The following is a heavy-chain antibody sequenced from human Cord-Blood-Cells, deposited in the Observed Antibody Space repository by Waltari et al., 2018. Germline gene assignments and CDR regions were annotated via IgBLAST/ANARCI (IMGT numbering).Heavy chain of an antibody. CDR2: IYYSGST. D-gene: IGHD3-10*01. V-gene: IGHV4-39*01. Sequence: QLQLQESGPGLVKPSETLSLTCTVSGGPISSSSYYRGWIRQPPGKGLGWIGSIYYSGSTYYNPSLKSRVTISVDTSKNQFSLKLSSVTAADTAVYYCARLPGLGGGSGSYYNAFDIWGQGTMVTVSS. J-gene: IGHJ3*02. CDR1: GGPISSSSYY. CDR3: ARLPGLGGGSGSYYNAFDI.